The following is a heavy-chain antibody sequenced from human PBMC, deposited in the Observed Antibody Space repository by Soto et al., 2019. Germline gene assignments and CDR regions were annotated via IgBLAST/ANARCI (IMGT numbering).Heavy chain of an antibody. J-gene: IGHJ4*02. Sequence: TLSLTCTVSGGSISTGGYYWSWIRQLPGKGLEWIGHRYYSESTYYNPSLKSRVSISLDTSKNQFSLKLSFVTAADTAMYYCARTKCSGGSCYSWSLDYWGQGTPVTVSS. V-gene: IGHV4-31*03. CDR1: GGSISTGGYY. CDR2: RYYSEST. CDR3: ARTKCSGGSCYSWSLDY. D-gene: IGHD2-15*01.